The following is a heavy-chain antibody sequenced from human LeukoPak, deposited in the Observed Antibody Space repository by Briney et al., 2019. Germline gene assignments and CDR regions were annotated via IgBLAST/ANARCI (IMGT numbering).Heavy chain of an antibody. V-gene: IGHV4-59*01. D-gene: IGHD1-14*01. CDR1: GDSFSYFY. CDR2: ISDSGST. J-gene: IGHJ3*02. Sequence: SETLSLTCTVSGDSFSYFYWSWIRQPPGKGLEWIGYISDSGSTNYNPSLKSRVTISVDTSKNQFSLKLSSVTAADTAVYYCAREGGTGAFDIWGQGTMVTVSS. CDR3: AREGGTGAFDI.